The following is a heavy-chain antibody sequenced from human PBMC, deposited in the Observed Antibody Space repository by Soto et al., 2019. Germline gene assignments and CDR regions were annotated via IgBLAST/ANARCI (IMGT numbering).Heavy chain of an antibody. CDR1: GYTFTNYP. CDR2: INPGNGNT. D-gene: IGHD3-10*01. V-gene: IGHV1-3*01. Sequence: QVQLVQSGSEVKKPGASVKLSCKASGYTFTNYPIHWVRQAPGQGPEWMGWINPGNGNTKYSPKFQGRVTITRDTSATTAYMELTSLTSEDTAIYYCAKGGVVLLWFGESSWFDPWGQGTLVTVSS. CDR3: AKGGVVLLWFGESSWFDP. J-gene: IGHJ5*02.